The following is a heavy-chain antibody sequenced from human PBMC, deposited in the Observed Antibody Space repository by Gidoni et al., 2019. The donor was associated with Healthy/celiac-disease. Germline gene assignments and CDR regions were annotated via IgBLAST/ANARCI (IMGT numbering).Heavy chain of an antibody. CDR1: GFTFSSYA. Sequence: EVQLLESGGGLVQPGGSLRLSCAASGFTFSSYAMSWGRQDPGKGLDGGSAIGGRGGSTHYADAVKCRFTISRDNSKNTLYLQMNSLRAEDTAGYYCVTVAGCRSYHPDAFDIWGQGTMVTVSS. D-gene: IGHD6-19*01. CDR3: VTVAGCRSYHPDAFDI. CDR2: IGGRGGST. J-gene: IGHJ3*02. V-gene: IGHV3-23*01.